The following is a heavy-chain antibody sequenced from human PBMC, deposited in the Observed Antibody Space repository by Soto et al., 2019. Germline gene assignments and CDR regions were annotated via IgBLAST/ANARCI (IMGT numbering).Heavy chain of an antibody. CDR1: GFTFSNYW. V-gene: IGHV3-74*01. Sequence: EVQLVESGGGLVQPGGSLRLSCAGSGFTFSNYWMHWVRQAPGKGLEWVSRIDHDGPTDYADSVGGRFTISRDNAVNTLYLQMNSLRPEDTAVYYCVRDSHGDYWGQGTLVTVSS. CDR3: VRDSHGDY. J-gene: IGHJ4*02. CDR2: IDHDGPT.